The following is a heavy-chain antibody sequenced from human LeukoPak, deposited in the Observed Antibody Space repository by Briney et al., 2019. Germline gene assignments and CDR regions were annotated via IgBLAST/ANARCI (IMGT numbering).Heavy chain of an antibody. CDR3: ARPYDAYFYYYLDH. CDR2: LYHPDST. J-gene: IGHJ6*03. Sequence: SETLSLTCGVSGYPINNAYYWVWIRQPPGKGLNWIASLYHPDSTYYNPSLKSRVTMSVDTSRNQFSLRLSFVTAADTAVYYCARPYDAYFYYYLDHWGTGTTVTVSS. D-gene: IGHD3-3*01. V-gene: IGHV4-38-2*01. CDR1: GYPINNAYY.